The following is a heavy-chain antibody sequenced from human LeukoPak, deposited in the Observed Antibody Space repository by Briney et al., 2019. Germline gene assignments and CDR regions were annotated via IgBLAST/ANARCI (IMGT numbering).Heavy chain of an antibody. J-gene: IGHJ4*02. Sequence: GASVKVSCKVSGYTLTELSMHWVRQAPGKGPEWMGWINAGNGNTKYSQKFQGRVTITRDTSASTAYMELSSLRSEDTAVYYCARDLTGTGTGDYWGQGTLVTVSS. D-gene: IGHD1-7*01. CDR3: ARDLTGTGTGDY. CDR1: GYTLTELS. CDR2: INAGNGNT. V-gene: IGHV1-3*01.